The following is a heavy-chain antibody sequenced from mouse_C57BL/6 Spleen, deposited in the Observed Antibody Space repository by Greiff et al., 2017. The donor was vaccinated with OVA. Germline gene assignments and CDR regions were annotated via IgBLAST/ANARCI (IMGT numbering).Heavy chain of an antibody. CDR1: GYTFTSYW. CDR2: IYPSDSET. D-gene: IGHD3-2*02. J-gene: IGHJ2*01. V-gene: IGHV1-61*01. CDR3: ARLEGTAQAFDY. Sequence: QVQLQQPGAELVRPGSSVKLSCKASGYTFTSYWMDWVKQRLGQGLEWIGNIYPSDSETHYNQKFKDKATLTVDKSSSTAYMQLSSLTSEDSAVYYCARLEGTAQAFDYWGQGTTLTVSS.